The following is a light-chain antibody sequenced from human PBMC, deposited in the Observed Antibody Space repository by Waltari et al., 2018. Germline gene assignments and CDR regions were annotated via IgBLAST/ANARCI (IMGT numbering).Light chain of an antibody. CDR3: QVWDANTDPGV. CDR2: YDI. J-gene: IGLJ1*01. Sequence: SYVLTQPPSVAVAPGETARVTCGGNNNESKSVHWYQQKPGQAPVLVIPYDIDRPSGIPGRCSGANSGYTATLTISRVEAGDEADYYCQVWDANTDPGVFGTGTEVTVL. CDR1: NNESKS. V-gene: IGLV3-21*01.